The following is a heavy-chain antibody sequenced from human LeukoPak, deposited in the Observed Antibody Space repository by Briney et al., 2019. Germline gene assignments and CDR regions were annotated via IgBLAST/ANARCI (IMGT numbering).Heavy chain of an antibody. Sequence: AGGSLRLSCAASGFTLRRYSMNRVRQAPGKGLEWVSSISSSRSYIYYADSVKGRVTISRDNAKNSLYLQMNSLRAEDTAVYYCARDSSGYYDFDYWGQGTLVTVSS. J-gene: IGHJ4*02. D-gene: IGHD3-22*01. CDR1: GFTLRRYS. CDR3: ARDSSGYYDFDY. V-gene: IGHV3-21*01. CDR2: ISSSRSYI.